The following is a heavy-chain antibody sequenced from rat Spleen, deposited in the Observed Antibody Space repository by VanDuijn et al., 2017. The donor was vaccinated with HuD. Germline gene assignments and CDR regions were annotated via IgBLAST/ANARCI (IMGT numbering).Heavy chain of an antibody. J-gene: IGHJ2*01. V-gene: IGHV5-29*01. CDR2: ISYDGSST. Sequence: EVQLVESDGGLVQPGRSLKLSCAASGFTFSDYYMAWVRQAPTKGLEWVATISYDGSSTYYRDSVKGRFTISRDNAQNTLYLQMSKLGSEDTATYYCVGEELGVRYWGQGVMVTVSS. CDR1: GFTFSDYY. CDR3: VGEELGVRY. D-gene: IGHD4-3*01.